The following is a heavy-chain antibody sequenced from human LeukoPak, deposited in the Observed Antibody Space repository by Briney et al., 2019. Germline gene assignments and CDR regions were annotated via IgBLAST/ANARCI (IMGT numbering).Heavy chain of an antibody. V-gene: IGHV4-39*01. CDR1: GGSISSSSYY. D-gene: IGHD3-10*01. CDR3: ARQGYYGSGSYTKFDY. J-gene: IGHJ4*02. CDR2: IYYSGST. Sequence: PSETLSLTCTVYGGSISSSSYYWGWIRQPPGRGLEWIGNIYYSGSTYYNPSLKSRVTISVDTSKNQFSLKLSSVTAADTAVYYCARQGYYGSGSYTKFDYWGQGTLVTVSS.